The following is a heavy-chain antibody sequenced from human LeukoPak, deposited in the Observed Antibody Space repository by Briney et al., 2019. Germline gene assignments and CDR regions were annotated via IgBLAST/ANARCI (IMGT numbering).Heavy chain of an antibody. CDR1: GFTFSNYA. D-gene: IGHD5-18*01. CDR2: IYSGDST. Sequence: GGSLRLFCVASGFTFSNYAVSWVRQAPGKGLEWVSVIYSGDSTYYADSVKGRFTISRDNTKNTLYLQMSSLRAEDTAVYYCARQRGYNYGAFDYWGQGTLVTVSS. V-gene: IGHV3-66*04. CDR3: ARQRGYNYGAFDY. J-gene: IGHJ4*02.